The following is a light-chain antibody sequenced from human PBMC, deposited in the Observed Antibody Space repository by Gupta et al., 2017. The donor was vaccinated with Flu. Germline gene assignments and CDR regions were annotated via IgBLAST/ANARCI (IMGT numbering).Light chain of an antibody. J-gene: IGLJ2*01. CDR2: RNT. CDR1: SSNVGSNL. Sequence: VLTQPPSAPAVTVLPVYISCSGSSSNVGSNLVYWYQQLPGLAPNLLLFRNTERAKWVAYRFSGYRSGTSATLAISGVRPEEAGRYYCAALDDSLNGFQVFGGGTQLTVL. V-gene: IGLV1-47*01. CDR3: AALDDSLNGFQV.